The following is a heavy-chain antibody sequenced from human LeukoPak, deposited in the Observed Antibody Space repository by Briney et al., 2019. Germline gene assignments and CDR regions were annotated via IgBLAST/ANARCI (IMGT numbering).Heavy chain of an antibody. CDR1: GFTFSSYE. V-gene: IGHV3-48*03. J-gene: IGHJ6*03. D-gene: IGHD5-18*01. Sequence: GGSLRLSCAASGFTFSSYEMNWVRQAPGKGLEWVSYISSSGSTIYYADSVKGRFTISRDNAKNSLYLQMNSLRAEDTALYHCARVGRYGGTTPNYYYYYMDVWGKGTTVTISS. CDR2: ISSSGSTI. CDR3: ARVGRYGGTTPNYYYYYMDV.